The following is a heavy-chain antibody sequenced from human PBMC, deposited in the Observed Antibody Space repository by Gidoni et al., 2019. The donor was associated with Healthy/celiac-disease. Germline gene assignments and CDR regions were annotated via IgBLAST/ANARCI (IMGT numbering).Heavy chain of an antibody. CDR2: ISYDGSNK. D-gene: IGHD4-17*01. Sequence: QVQLVESGGGVVQPGRSLRLSCAASGFTFRSYAMHWVRQAPGKGLEWVAVISYDGSNKYYADSVKGRFTISRDNSKNTLYLQMNSLRAEDTAVYYCARDSGRGDYAPPPGDYWGQGTLVTVSS. V-gene: IGHV3-30-3*01. CDR3: ARDSGRGDYAPPPGDY. CDR1: GFTFRSYA. J-gene: IGHJ4*02.